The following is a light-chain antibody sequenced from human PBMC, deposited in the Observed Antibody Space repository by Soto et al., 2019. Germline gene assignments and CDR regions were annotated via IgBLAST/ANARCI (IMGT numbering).Light chain of an antibody. CDR1: QSISSY. CDR2: AAS. V-gene: IGKV1-39*01. J-gene: IGKJ3*01. Sequence: DLQMTQSPSSLSASVGDRVTITCRASQSISSYLNWYQQKPGKAPKLLIYAASSLQSVVPSRIRGSGSGTDFTLTISSLQPEDFATYYCQQSYRTPFFGPETKVDIK. CDR3: QQSYRTPF.